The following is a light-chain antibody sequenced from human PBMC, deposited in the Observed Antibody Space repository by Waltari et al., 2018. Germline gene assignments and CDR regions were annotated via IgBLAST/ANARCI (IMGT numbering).Light chain of an antibody. V-gene: IGKV3-15*01. Sequence: DIVMTQSPATLSVSPGERATLSCRASQSVSSNLAWYQQKPGQAPRPLIYGASTRATGIPARFSGSGSGTEFTLTISSLQSEDFAVYYCQQYNNWPITFGQGTRLEIK. CDR1: QSVSSN. J-gene: IGKJ5*01. CDR3: QQYNNWPIT. CDR2: GAS.